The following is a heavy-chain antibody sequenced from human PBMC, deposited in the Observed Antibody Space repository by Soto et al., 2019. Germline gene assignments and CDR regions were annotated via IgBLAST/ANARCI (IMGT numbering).Heavy chain of an antibody. CDR1: GGTFSSYA. V-gene: IGHV1-69*13. CDR3: ARDGYSYGPYYYYYGMDV. D-gene: IGHD5-18*01. J-gene: IGHJ6*02. CDR2: IIPIFGTA. Sequence: ASVKVSCKASGGTFSSYAISWVRQAPGQGLEWMGGIIPIFGTANYAQKFQGRVTITADESTSTAYMELSSLRSEDTAVYYCARDGYSYGPYYYYYGMDVWGQGTTVTVSS.